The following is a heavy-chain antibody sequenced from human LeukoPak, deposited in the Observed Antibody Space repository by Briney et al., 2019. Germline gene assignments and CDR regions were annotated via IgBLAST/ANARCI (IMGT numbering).Heavy chain of an antibody. V-gene: IGHV3-7*01. J-gene: IGHJ4*02. D-gene: IGHD6-19*01. CDR1: GLIFSKYW. CDR3: ARDASALY. CDR2: IKPDGSEK. Sequence: GGSLRLSCAASGLIFSKYWMTWVRQAQGKGLERVASIKPDGSEKYYLDSVKGRFTISRDNARDSLYLQMNSLRDDDTSVYFCARDASALYWGRGTLVTVSS.